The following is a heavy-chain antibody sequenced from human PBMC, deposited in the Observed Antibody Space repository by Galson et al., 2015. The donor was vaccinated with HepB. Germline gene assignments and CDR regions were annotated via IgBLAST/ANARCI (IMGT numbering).Heavy chain of an antibody. V-gene: IGHV3-30*18. CDR3: AKGPLGYCSSTSCPDFDY. CDR1: GFTFSSYG. CDR2: ISYDGSNK. J-gene: IGHJ4*02. D-gene: IGHD2-2*01. Sequence: SLRLSCAASGFTFSSYGMHWVRQAPGKGLEWVAVISYDGSNKYYADSVKGRFTISRDNSKNTLYLQMNSLRAEDTAVYYCAKGPLGYCSSTSCPDFDYWGQGTLVTVSS.